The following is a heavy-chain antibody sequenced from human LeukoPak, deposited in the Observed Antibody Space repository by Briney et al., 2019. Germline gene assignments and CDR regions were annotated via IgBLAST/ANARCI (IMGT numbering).Heavy chain of an antibody. Sequence: PGGSLRLSCAASGFTFSSYAMSWVRQAPGKGLEWVSAISGSGGSTYYADSVKGRFTISRDNSKNTLYLQMNSLRAEDTAVYYRANSRDTAMVLPIDYWGQGTLVTVSS. CDR3: ANSRDTAMVLPIDY. J-gene: IGHJ4*02. V-gene: IGHV3-23*01. CDR2: ISGSGGST. CDR1: GFTFSSYA. D-gene: IGHD5-18*01.